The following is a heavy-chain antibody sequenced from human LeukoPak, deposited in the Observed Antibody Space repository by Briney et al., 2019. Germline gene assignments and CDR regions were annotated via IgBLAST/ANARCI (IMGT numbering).Heavy chain of an antibody. Sequence: PGGSLRLSCAGSGFTFSKFGMIWVRQAPGKGLEWVSGISASSSNTYYADSVKGRSTISRDNAKNTPYLEMNSLRAEDTAVYYCGKDPNGDYIGAFDMWGRGTMVTVSP. CDR2: ISASSSNT. CDR1: GFTFSKFG. CDR3: GKDPNGDYIGAFDM. V-gene: IGHV3-23*01. D-gene: IGHD4-17*01. J-gene: IGHJ3*02.